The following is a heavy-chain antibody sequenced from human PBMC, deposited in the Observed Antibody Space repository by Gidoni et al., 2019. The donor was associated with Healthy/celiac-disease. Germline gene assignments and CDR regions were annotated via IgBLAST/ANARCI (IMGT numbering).Heavy chain of an antibody. CDR3: ARHYGDYGKDYYYYYGMDV. CDR2: IYHSGST. J-gene: IGHJ6*02. CDR1: GGSISSINW. Sequence: QVQLQESGPGLVKPSGTLSLTCAVSGGSISSINWWSWVRQPPGKGLEWIGEIYHSGSTNYNPSLKSRVTISVDKSKNQFSLKLSSVTAADTAVYYCARHYGDYGKDYYYYYGMDVWGQGTTVTVSS. V-gene: IGHV4-4*02. D-gene: IGHD4-17*01.